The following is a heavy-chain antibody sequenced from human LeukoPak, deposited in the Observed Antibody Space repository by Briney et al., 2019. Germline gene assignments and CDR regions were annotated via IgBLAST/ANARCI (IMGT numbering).Heavy chain of an antibody. CDR3: AKGWRVGPAAAFDY. D-gene: IGHD2-2*01. CDR1: GFTFDDYA. J-gene: IGHJ4*02. CDR2: ISWNSGSI. V-gene: IGHV3-9*01. Sequence: GRSLRLSCAASGFTFDDYAMHWVRQAPGKGLEWVSGISWNSGSIGYADSVKGRFTISRDNAKNSLYLQMNSLRAEDTALYYCAKGWRVGPAAAFDYWGQGTLVTVSS.